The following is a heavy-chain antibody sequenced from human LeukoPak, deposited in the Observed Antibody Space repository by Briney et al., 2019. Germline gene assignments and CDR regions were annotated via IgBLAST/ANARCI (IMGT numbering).Heavy chain of an antibody. J-gene: IGHJ2*01. Sequence: GESLRLACAASGFTFSSYAMGWVRQAPGKGLEWVSGISGNGGSTFYPDSGKGRFTISRDNSKNTLFLQMSSLGVEDTALYYCAKTGGISDWYFDLWGRGTLVTVSS. CDR2: ISGNGGST. D-gene: IGHD2-15*01. V-gene: IGHV3-23*01. CDR3: AKTGGISDWYFDL. CDR1: GFTFSSYA.